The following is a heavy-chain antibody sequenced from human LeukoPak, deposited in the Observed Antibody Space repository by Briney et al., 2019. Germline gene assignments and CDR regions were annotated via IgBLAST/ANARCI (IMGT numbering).Heavy chain of an antibody. V-gene: IGHV4-61*02. CDR3: ARVHPPPTNLWFGELLPDGAFDI. D-gene: IGHD3-10*01. CDR1: GGSISSSSYY. J-gene: IGHJ3*02. Sequence: SETLSLTCTVSGGSISSSSYYWGWIRQPAGKGLEWIGRIYTSGSTNYNPSLKSRVTISVDKSKNQFSLKLSSVTAADTAVYYCARVHPPPTNLWFGELLPDGAFDIWGQGTMVTVSS. CDR2: IYTSGST.